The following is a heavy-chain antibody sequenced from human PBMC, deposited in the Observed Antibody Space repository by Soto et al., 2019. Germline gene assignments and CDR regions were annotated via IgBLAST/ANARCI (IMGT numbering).Heavy chain of an antibody. CDR3: ARHEGSSTVESDYYYYGMDV. D-gene: IGHD6-6*01. J-gene: IGHJ6*02. V-gene: IGHV5-51*01. CDR1: GYSFTSYW. CDR2: IYPGDSDT. Sequence: GEALKIYCKGSGYSFTSYWIGWGRQMPGKGLEGMGIIYPGDSDTRYSPSFQGQVTISADKSISTAYLQWSSLKASDTAMYYCARHEGSSTVESDYYYYGMDVWGQGTTVTVSS.